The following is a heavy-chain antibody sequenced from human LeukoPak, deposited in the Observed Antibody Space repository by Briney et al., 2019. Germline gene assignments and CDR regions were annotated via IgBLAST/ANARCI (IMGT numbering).Heavy chain of an antibody. D-gene: IGHD4-17*01. V-gene: IGHV3-7*01. CDR2: IKQDRSEK. CDR3: AKDNGDYVYYYYYYMDV. J-gene: IGHJ6*03. CDR1: GFNFTNYW. Sequence: GGYLRLSCAASGFNFTNYWMRWDRQTPGQGLELVANIKQDRSEKSYVDSVKVPFTISKDNAKNSLYLQMNSLRAEDTAVYYCAKDNGDYVYYYYYYMDVWGKGTTVTISS.